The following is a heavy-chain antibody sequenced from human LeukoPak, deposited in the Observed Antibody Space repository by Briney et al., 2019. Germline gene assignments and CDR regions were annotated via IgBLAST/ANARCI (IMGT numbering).Heavy chain of an antibody. J-gene: IGHJ4*02. V-gene: IGHV3-9*01. CDR1: GFTFDNYA. CDR3: VRGGYRSRWYMLSYY. CDR2: ISWNSDTI. Sequence: PGGSLRLSCAASGFTFDNYAFHWVRQTPGKGLEWVPGISWNSDTIGYADSVKGRFTISRDNAKNSLYLQMNSLRPEDTALYYCVRGGYRSRWYMLSYYWGQGTLVTVSS. D-gene: IGHD6-13*01.